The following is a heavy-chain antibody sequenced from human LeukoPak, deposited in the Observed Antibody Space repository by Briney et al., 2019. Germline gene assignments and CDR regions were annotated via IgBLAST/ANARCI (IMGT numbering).Heavy chain of an antibody. D-gene: IGHD4-17*01. CDR1: GFTFSSYS. Sequence: QPGGSLRLSCAASGFTFSSYSMNWVRQAPGKGLEWVSYITDSSNTIYYADSVKGRFTISRDNAKNSLYLQMNSLRAEDTAVCYCARGRSSTTGLDYWGQGTLVTVSS. CDR3: ARGRSSTTGLDY. CDR2: ITDSSNTI. V-gene: IGHV3-48*01. J-gene: IGHJ4*02.